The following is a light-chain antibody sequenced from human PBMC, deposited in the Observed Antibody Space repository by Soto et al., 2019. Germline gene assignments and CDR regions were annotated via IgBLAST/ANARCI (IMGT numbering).Light chain of an antibody. CDR1: ESVSSN. Sequence: VMTQSPATLSVSPGERVTLSCRASESVSSNLAWYQQRPGQAPRLLIYGASTRATEPPLRFRGSGSGTEFTLTISSLQSEDLAVYYCQQYNNWPPSIIFGPGTRLE. CDR3: QQYNNWPPSII. V-gene: IGKV3-15*01. CDR2: GAS. J-gene: IGKJ5*01.